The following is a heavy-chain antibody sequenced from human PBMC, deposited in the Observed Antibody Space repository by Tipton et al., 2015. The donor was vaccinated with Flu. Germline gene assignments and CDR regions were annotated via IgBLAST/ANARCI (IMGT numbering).Heavy chain of an antibody. V-gene: IGHV5-51*01. Sequence: QLVQSGAEVKKPGESLKIYCKASGYSFTNNWIGWVRQMPGKGLEWVGIIYPGDSDTRYSPSFQGQVTISADKSITTAYLQWSSLKPSDTAMYYCVRQPGGVRYFDFWGRGTLVTVSP. J-gene: IGHJ2*01. CDR1: GYSFTNNW. CDR2: IYPGDSDT. D-gene: IGHD1-14*01. CDR3: VRQPGGVRYFDF.